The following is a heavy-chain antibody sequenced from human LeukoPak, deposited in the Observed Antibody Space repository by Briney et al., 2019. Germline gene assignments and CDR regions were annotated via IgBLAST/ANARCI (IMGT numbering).Heavy chain of an antibody. CDR2: ISSSSRTV. V-gene: IGHV3-48*01. CDR1: GFAFSSYA. Sequence: GGSLRLSCATSGFAFSSYAMNWVRQTPGKGLEWISYISSSSRTVFYADSVKGRFTVSRDNARNSLYLQMNSLRAEDTAVYYCARDGSEEYYYYYYMDVWGKGTTVTVSS. CDR3: ARDGSEEYYYYYYMDV. J-gene: IGHJ6*03.